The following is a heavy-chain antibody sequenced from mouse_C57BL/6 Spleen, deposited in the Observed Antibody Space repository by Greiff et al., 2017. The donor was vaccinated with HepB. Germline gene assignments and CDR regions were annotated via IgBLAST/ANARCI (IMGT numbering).Heavy chain of an antibody. CDR1: GYTFTNYW. CDR3: ARMEIYYAMDY. Sequence: QVQLKESGAELVRPGTSVKMSCKASGYTFTNYWIGWAKQRPGHGLEWIGDIYPGGGYTNYNEKFKGKATLTADKSSSTAYMQFSSLTSEDSAIYYCARMEIYYAMDYWGQGTSVTVSS. V-gene: IGHV1-63*01. J-gene: IGHJ4*01. CDR2: IYPGGGYT.